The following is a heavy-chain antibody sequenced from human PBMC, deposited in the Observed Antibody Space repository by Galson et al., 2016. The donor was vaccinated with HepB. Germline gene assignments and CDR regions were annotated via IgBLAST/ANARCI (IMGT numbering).Heavy chain of an antibody. CDR1: GFTFSSYG. V-gene: IGHV3-30*18. Sequence: SLRLSCAASGFTFSSYGMHWVRQAPGKGLEWVAVISYDGSNKYYADSVKGRFTISRDNSNNTLYLQMNSLRAEDTAVYYCAKEGIAAAGPFDYWGQGTLVTVSS. J-gene: IGHJ4*02. D-gene: IGHD6-13*01. CDR3: AKEGIAAAGPFDY. CDR2: ISYDGSNK.